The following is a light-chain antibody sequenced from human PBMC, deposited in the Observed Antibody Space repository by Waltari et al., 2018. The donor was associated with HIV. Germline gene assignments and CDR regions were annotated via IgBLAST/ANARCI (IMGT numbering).Light chain of an antibody. CDR3: QHYGTFRP. J-gene: IGKJ1*01. CDR2: KAS. CDR1: QSFSGW. V-gene: IGKV1-5*03. Sequence: DIQMTQSPSSMSASVGDRVTITCRASQSFSGWLAWYQQKPGKAPKLLIYKASSLESGVPSRFSGSGSGTEFTLTISSLQPDDFAAYYCQHYGTFRPFGQGTKVAIK.